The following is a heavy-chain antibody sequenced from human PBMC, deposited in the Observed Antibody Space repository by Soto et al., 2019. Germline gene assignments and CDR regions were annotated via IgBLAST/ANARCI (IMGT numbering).Heavy chain of an antibody. CDR3: ARESIALLRLGELSLAWFDP. CDR2: IYYSGST. D-gene: IGHD3-16*02. J-gene: IGHJ5*02. Sequence: PSATLSLTCTVSGGSISSGGYYWSWIRQHPGKGLEWIGYIYYSGSTYYNPSLKSRVTISVDTSKNQFSLKLSSVTTADTAVYYCARESIALLRLGELSLAWFDPWGQGTLVTVSS. V-gene: IGHV4-31*03. CDR1: GGSISSGGYY.